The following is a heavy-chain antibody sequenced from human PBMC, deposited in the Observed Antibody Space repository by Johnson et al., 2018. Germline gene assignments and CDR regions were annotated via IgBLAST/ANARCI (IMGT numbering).Heavy chain of an antibody. CDR1: GFTFSSYG. Sequence: QLVESGGGVVQPGRSLRLSCAASGFTFSSYGMHWVRQAPGKGLEWVAVIWYDGSNKYYADSVKGRFTISRDNSKNTLYLQMNSLRAEDPAVYYCARVENSGSDWGYYYYGMDVWGQGTTVTVSS. J-gene: IGHJ6*02. V-gene: IGHV3-33*01. CDR3: ARVENSGSDWGYYYYGMDV. D-gene: IGHD1-26*01. CDR2: IWYDGSNK.